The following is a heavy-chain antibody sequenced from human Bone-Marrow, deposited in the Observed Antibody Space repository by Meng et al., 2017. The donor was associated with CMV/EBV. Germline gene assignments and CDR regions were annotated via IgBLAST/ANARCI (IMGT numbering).Heavy chain of an antibody. D-gene: IGHD6-13*01. V-gene: IGHV3-48*03. CDR1: GFTSSSYE. J-gene: IGHJ4*02. CDR2: ISSSGSTI. Sequence: GESLKISCAASGFTSSSYEMNWVRQAPGKGLEWVSYISSSGSTIYYADSVKGRFTISRDNAKNSLYLQMNSLRAEDTAVYYCARDLIAAAGYDYWGQGTLVTVSS. CDR3: ARDLIAAAGYDY.